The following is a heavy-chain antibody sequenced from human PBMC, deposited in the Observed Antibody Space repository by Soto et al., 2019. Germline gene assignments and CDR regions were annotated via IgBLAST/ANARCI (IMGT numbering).Heavy chain of an antibody. CDR2: IIPIFGTA. J-gene: IGHJ6*02. V-gene: IGHV1-69*13. CDR3: ARSRFSDCSGGSCYSGYYYGMDV. CDR1: GVTFSSYA. D-gene: IGHD2-15*01. Sequence: SVKVSCKASGVTFSSYAISWVRQAPGQGLEWMGGIIPIFGTANYAQKFQGRVTITADESTSTAYMELSSLRSEDTAVYYCARSRFSDCSGGSCYSGYYYGMDVWGQGTTVTVSS.